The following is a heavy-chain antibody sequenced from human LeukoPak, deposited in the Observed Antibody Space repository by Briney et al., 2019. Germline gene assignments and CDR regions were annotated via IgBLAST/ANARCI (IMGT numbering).Heavy chain of an antibody. D-gene: IGHD3-10*01. CDR3: MNPNHYGSGR. CDR2: ISQNGDNT. V-gene: IGHV3-64D*06. Sequence: GVSLRLSCSVSGFSFSSYVLHWVRQAPGKGLESVSGISQNGDNTYYADSVKGRFTISKDNSENTLYHQMNSLRPEDTAVYYCMNPNHYGSGRWGQGTLVTVSS. CDR1: GFSFSSYV. J-gene: IGHJ4*02.